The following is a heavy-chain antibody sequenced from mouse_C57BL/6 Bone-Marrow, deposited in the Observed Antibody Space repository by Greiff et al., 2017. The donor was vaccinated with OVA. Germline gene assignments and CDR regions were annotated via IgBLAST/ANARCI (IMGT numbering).Heavy chain of an antibody. J-gene: IGHJ3*01. V-gene: IGHV1-64*01. CDR1: GYTFTSYW. CDR3: AVYYDYDAWFAY. D-gene: IGHD2-4*01. CDR2: IHPNSGST. Sequence: VQLQQPGAELVKPGASVKLSCKASGYTFTSYWMHWVKQRPGQGLEWIGMIHPNSGSTNYNEKFKSKATLTVDKSSSTAYMQLSSLTSEDSAVYYCAVYYDYDAWFAYWGQGTLVTVSA.